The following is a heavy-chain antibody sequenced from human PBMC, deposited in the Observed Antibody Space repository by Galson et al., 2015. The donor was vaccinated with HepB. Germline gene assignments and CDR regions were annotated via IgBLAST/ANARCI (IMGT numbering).Heavy chain of an antibody. CDR2: IYSGGST. D-gene: IGHD6-19*01. CDR3: ARGSQWPEHDY. CDR1: GFTVSSNH. J-gene: IGHJ4*02. V-gene: IGHV3-66*01. Sequence: SLRLSCAASGFTVSSNHMSWVRQAPGKGLEWVSVIYSGGSTYYADSVKGRFTISRDNSKNTLYLQMNSLRAEDTAVYYCARGSQWPEHDYWGQGTLVTVSS.